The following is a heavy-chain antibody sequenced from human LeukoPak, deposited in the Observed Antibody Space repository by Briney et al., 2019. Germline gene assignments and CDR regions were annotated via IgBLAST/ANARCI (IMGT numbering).Heavy chain of an antibody. J-gene: IGHJ4*02. Sequence: GGSLRLSCAASGFSVINNYMSWVRQAPGKGLEWVSVIYEGDSTYYADSVKGRFTITRDNSKNTLYLQMNNLRAEDTAVYYCAREESGSYFRYWGQGTLVTVSS. CDR3: AREESGSYFRY. D-gene: IGHD1-26*01. CDR2: IYEGDST. CDR1: GFSVINNY. V-gene: IGHV3-53*01.